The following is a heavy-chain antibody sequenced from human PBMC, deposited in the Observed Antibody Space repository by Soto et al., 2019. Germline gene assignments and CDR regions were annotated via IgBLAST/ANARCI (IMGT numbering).Heavy chain of an antibody. CDR3: ARAYYYDSSGYAWNYYGMDV. CDR2: ISSSSSYI. V-gene: IGHV3-21*01. Sequence: PGGSLRLSCAASGFTFSSYSMNWVRQAPGKGLEWVSSISSSSSYIYYADSVKGRFTISRDNAKNSLYLQMNSLRAEDTAVYYCARAYYYDSSGYAWNYYGMDVWGQGTTVTVSS. J-gene: IGHJ6*02. CDR1: GFTFSSYS. D-gene: IGHD3-22*01.